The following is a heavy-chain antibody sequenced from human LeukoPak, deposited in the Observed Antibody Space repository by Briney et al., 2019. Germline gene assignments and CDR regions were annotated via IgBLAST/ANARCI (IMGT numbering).Heavy chain of an antibody. V-gene: IGHV1-8*02. CDR3: ARARITMVRGSYYFDY. J-gene: IGHJ4*02. CDR2: MNPNSGNT. CDR1: GYTFTSYD. D-gene: IGHD3-10*01. Sequence: ASVKVSCKASGYTFTSYDINWVRQATGQGLEWMGWMNPNSGNTSYAQKFQGRVTMTRDMSTSTVYMELSSLRSEDTAAYYCARARITMVRGSYYFDYWGQGTLVTVSS.